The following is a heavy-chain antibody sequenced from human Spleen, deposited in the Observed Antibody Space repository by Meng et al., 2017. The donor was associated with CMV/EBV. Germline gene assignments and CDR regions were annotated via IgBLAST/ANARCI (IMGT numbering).Heavy chain of an antibody. CDR3: ARDRNQAYGVVVPHYYYSYGMDV. Sequence: GESLKISCAASGFTFRDYFMTWIRQAPGKGLEWVAYIDSSGNTYYHTDSVKGRFTISRDNAKNSVSLQMSSLRAEDTAVYYCARDRNQAYGVVVPHYYYSYGMDVWGQGTTVTVSS. J-gene: IGHJ6*02. CDR1: GFTFRDYF. D-gene: IGHD3-3*01. CDR2: IDSSGNTY. V-gene: IGHV3-11*04.